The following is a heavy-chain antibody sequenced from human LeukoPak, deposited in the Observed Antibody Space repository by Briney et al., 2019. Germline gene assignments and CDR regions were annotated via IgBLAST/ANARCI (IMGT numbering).Heavy chain of an antibody. Sequence: PGGSLRLSCAASGFTFSSYGMHWVRQAPGKGLEWVAVISYDGSNKYYADSVKGRFTISRDNSENTLYLQMNSLRAEDTAVYYCAKNLDYYDFDAFDIWGQGTMVTVSS. CDR3: AKNLDYYDFDAFDI. J-gene: IGHJ3*02. CDR1: GFTFSSYG. CDR2: ISYDGSNK. V-gene: IGHV3-30*18. D-gene: IGHD3-22*01.